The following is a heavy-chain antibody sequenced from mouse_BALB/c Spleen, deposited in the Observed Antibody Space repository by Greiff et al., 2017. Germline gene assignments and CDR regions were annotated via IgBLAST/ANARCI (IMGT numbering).Heavy chain of an antibody. D-gene: IGHD2-2*01. J-gene: IGHJ3*01. CDR1: GYSITSYYA. CDR3: ARYGYDVAY. V-gene: IGHV3-2*02. Sequence: EVKLVESGPGLVKPSQSLSLTCTVTGYSITSYYAWNWIRQFPGNKLEWMGYISYSGSTSYNPSLKSRISITRDTSKNQFFLQLNSVTTEDTATYYCARYGYDVAYWGQGTLVTVSA. CDR2: ISYSGST.